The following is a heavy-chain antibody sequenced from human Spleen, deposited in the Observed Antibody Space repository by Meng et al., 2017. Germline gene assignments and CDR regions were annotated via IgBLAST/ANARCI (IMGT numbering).Heavy chain of an antibody. CDR2: VFHTGSS. V-gene: IGHV4-4*02. Sequence: QLQLQESGPGRVKPSGTLSLTCAVSGASISSANWWSWVRQPPGKGPEWIGDVFHTGSSNYSPSLSSRVAMSVDKSKNQFSLKLSSVTAADTAVYYCARVGSSSWFVADWGQGTLVTVSS. D-gene: IGHD6-13*01. CDR3: ARVGSSSWFVAD. J-gene: IGHJ4*02. CDR1: GASISSANW.